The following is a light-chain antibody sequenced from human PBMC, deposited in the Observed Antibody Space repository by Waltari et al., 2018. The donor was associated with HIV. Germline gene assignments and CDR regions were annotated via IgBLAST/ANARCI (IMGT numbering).Light chain of an antibody. Sequence: QSVLTQPPSVSAAPGQNVTISCSGSSSKIGDYYVAWYHQVPGTAPKLLIYEDNKRPSGTPDRFSASKSGTSATLGITGLQTGDEADYYCGTWDNSLSGSVFGTGTKVTVL. V-gene: IGLV1-51*02. CDR1: SSKIGDYY. CDR3: GTWDNSLSGSV. J-gene: IGLJ1*01. CDR2: EDN.